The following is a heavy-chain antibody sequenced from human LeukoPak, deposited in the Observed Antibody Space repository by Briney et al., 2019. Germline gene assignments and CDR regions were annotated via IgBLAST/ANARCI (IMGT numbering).Heavy chain of an antibody. CDR1: GDSVSSNSAA. J-gene: IGHJ5*02. CDR3: ARVGLRYCSSTSCYMYNWFDP. V-gene: IGHV6-1*01. Sequence: SQTLSLTCAISGDSVSSNSAAWNWIRQSPSRGLEWLGRTYYRSKWYNDYAVSVKSRITINPDTSKNQFSLQLNSVTPEDTAVYYCARVGLRYCSSTSCYMYNWFDPWGQGTLVTVPS. CDR2: TYYRSKWYN. D-gene: IGHD2-2*02.